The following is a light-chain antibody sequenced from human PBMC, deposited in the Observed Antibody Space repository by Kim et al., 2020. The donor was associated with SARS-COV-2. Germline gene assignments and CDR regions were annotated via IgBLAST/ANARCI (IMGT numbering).Light chain of an antibody. CDR1: QSISTW. J-gene: IGKJ2*03. V-gene: IGKV1-5*03. CDR3: QQFSSYSYS. Sequence: DIQMTQSPSTLSASVGDRVTITCRASQSISTWLAWYQQKPGKAPKLLIYKASTLESGVPSRFSGSGSGTEFTLTINSLQPDDFATYYCQQFSSYSYSFGQGTKLEI. CDR2: KAS.